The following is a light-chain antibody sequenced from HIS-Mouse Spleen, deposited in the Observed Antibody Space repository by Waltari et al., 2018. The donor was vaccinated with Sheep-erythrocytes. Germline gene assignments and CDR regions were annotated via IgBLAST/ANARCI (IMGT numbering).Light chain of an antibody. V-gene: IGLV1-36*01. Sequence: QSVLTQPPSVSEAPRQRVTISGSGSRSHIGNNALTRYQQLPGQAPKLLIYYDELLPSGVSDRFSGSKSGTSASLAISGLQSEDEADYYCAAWDDSLNGWVFGGGTKLTVL. CDR3: AAWDDSLNGWV. CDR1: RSHIGNNA. CDR2: YDE. J-gene: IGLJ3*02.